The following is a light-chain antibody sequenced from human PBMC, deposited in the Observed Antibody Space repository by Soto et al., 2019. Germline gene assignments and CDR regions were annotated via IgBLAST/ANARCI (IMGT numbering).Light chain of an antibody. Sequence: EIVMTQSPATLSVSPGERATLSCRASQSVSSNLSWYQQNPGQAPRLLIYGASTRATGIPARFSRSGSGTEFTLTISSLQSEDFAVSYCQQYNNWLWTFGQGTKVEIK. CDR1: QSVSSN. V-gene: IGKV3-15*01. CDR3: QQYNNWLWT. J-gene: IGKJ1*01. CDR2: GAS.